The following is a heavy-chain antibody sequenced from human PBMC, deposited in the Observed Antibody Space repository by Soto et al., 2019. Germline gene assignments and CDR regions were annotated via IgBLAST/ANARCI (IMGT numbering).Heavy chain of an antibody. CDR3: ARGPPFIAAAGTFWFDP. J-gene: IGHJ5*02. V-gene: IGHV4-34*01. CDR1: GGSFSGYY. D-gene: IGHD6-13*01. Sequence: QVQLQQWGAGLLKPSETLSLTCAVYGGSFSGYYWSWIRQPPGKGLEWIGEINHSGSTNYNPSLKSRVTISVDTSKNQVSLKLSSVTAADTAVYYCARGPPFIAAAGTFWFDPWGQGTLVTVSS. CDR2: INHSGST.